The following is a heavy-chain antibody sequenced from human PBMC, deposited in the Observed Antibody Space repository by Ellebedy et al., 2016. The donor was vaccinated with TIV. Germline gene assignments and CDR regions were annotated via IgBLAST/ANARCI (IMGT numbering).Heavy chain of an antibody. V-gene: IGHV5-10-1*01. CDR1: EYSFIHYW. Sequence: GESLKISXKGSEYSFIHYWISWVRQMPGKGLEWMGRIDPSDPSGSYTTYSPSSQGHVTISVDKSITTAYLEWSSLKASDTAMYYCARHELGSNAAFDYWGQGTLVTASS. CDR3: ARHELGSNAAFDY. D-gene: IGHD1-26*01. J-gene: IGHJ4*02. CDR2: IDPSDPSGSYT.